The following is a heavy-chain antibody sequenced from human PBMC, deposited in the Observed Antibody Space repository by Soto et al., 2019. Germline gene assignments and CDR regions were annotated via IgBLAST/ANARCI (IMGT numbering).Heavy chain of an antibody. CDR2: ISAYNGNT. CDR3: ARRRSGSADAFDI. CDR1: GYTFTSYG. D-gene: IGHD1-26*01. J-gene: IGHJ3*02. Sequence: ASVKVSCKASGYTFTSYGISCVLQSPGQWLDWMGWISAYNGNTNYAQKLQGRVTMTTDTSTSTAYMELRSLRSDDTAVYYCARRRSGSADAFDIWGQGTMVTVSS. V-gene: IGHV1-18*04.